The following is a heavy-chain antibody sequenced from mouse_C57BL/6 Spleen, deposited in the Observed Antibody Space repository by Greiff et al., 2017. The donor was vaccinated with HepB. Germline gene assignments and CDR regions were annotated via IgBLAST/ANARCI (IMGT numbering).Heavy chain of an antibody. V-gene: IGHV1-59*01. J-gene: IGHJ1*03. CDR1: GYTFTSYW. CDR2: IDPSDSYT. Sequence: QVQLKQPGAELVRPGTSVKLSCKASGYTFTSYWMHWVKQRPGQGLEWIGVIDPSDSYTNYNQKFKGKATLTVDTSSSTAYMQLSSLTSEDSAVYYCARGGGTRYFDVWGTGTTVTVSS. D-gene: IGHD4-1*01. CDR3: ARGGGTRYFDV.